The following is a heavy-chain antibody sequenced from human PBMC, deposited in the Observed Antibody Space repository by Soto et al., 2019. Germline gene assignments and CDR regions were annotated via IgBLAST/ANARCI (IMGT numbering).Heavy chain of an antibody. CDR2: ISAYNGNT. V-gene: IGHV1-18*01. CDR1: GYTFTSYG. CDR3: ARVNSSSPKGGARGRFDP. D-gene: IGHD6-6*01. Sequence: ASVKVSCKASGYTFTSYGISWVRQAPGQGLEWMGWISAYNGNTNYAQKLQGRVTMTTDTSTSTAYMELGSLRSDDTAVYYCARVNSSSPKGGARGRFDPWGQGTLVTVSS. J-gene: IGHJ5*02.